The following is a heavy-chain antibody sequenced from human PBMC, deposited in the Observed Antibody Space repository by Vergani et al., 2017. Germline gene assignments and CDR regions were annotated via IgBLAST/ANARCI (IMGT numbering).Heavy chain of an antibody. D-gene: IGHD2-21*02. V-gene: IGHV1-69*18. CDR2: IIPIFGTA. Sequence: QVQLVQSGAEVKKPGSSVKVSCKASGGTFSSYAISWVRQAPGQGLEWMGRIIPIFGTANYAQKFQGRVTITADESTSTAYMELSSLRSEDTAVYYCARVGHFGGDNQQTYYYYGMDVWGQGTTVTVSS. CDR3: ARVGHFGGDNQQTYYYYGMDV. J-gene: IGHJ6*02. CDR1: GGTFSSYA.